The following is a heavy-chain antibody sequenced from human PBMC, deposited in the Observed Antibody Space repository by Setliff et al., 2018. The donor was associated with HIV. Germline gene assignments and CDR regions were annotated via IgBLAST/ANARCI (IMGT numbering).Heavy chain of an antibody. CDR3: AREQYYRSGSYSY. J-gene: IGHJ4*02. CDR2: INHSGGT. CDR1: GGSFSDYS. Sequence: PSETLSLTCAVYGGSFSDYSWNWVRQPPGKGLEWIGEINHSGGTYYYPSLQSRVTISVDTSKNQFSLKLSSVTAADTAIYYCAREQYYRSGSYSYWGQGTLVTVSS. V-gene: IGHV4-34*01. D-gene: IGHD3-10*01.